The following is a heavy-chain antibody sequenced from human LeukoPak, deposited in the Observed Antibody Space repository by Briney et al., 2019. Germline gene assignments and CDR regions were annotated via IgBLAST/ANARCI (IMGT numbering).Heavy chain of an antibody. CDR2: IYSAGST. Sequence: AGGSLGLSCAASAFTVSSNCMIWVRQPPGKGLEWVSVIYSAGSTYNADSVKGRFTISRHNSKNTVYVQMDNLRPEDTAVYYCARVDTTLSYKLDYWGQGTLVTVSS. V-gene: IGHV3-53*04. CDR1: AFTVSSNC. D-gene: IGHD1-1*01. J-gene: IGHJ4*02. CDR3: ARVDTTLSYKLDY.